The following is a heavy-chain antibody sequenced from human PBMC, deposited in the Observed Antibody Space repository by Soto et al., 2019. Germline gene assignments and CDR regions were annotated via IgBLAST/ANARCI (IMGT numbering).Heavy chain of an antibody. CDR3: ARGRYCLTGRCFPNWFDS. CDR1: GGSISSSSYY. J-gene: IGHJ5*01. Sequence: ETLSLTCTVSGGSISSSSYYWGWIRQPPGKGLEWIGSIYYSGSTYYNPSLKSRVTISVDTSKNQFSLKLSSVTAADTAVYFCARGRYCLTGRCFPNWFDSWGQGALVTVSS. V-gene: IGHV4-39*01. CDR2: IYYSGST. D-gene: IGHD7-27*01.